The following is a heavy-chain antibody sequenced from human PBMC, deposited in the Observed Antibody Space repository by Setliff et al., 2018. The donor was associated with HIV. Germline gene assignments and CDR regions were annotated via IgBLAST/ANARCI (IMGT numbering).Heavy chain of an antibody. V-gene: IGHV4-34*01. CDR1: GGSLSNYY. CDR2: INHSEIT. J-gene: IGHJ3*02. D-gene: IGHD3-10*01. Sequence: PSETLSLTCAVYGGSLSNYYWSWIRQTSGEGPEWIGEINHSEITKYNPSLESRVTISLDTSKNQFSLKLTSVTASDTSVYYCARKGVYLYFGVDAFDMWGQGTMVTVSS. CDR3: ARKGVYLYFGVDAFDM.